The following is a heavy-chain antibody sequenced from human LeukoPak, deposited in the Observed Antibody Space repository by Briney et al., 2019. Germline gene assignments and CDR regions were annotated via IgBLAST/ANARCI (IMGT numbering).Heavy chain of an antibody. D-gene: IGHD6-19*01. CDR2: IYYSGNT. CDR3: ARQAVAGNGFDY. V-gene: IGHV4-39*01. CDR1: VGSISSSSYY. Sequence: PSETLSLTCTVSVGSISSSSYYCGWIRQPPGKGLEWIGTIYYSGNTYYNPSLKSRVSISVDTSKNQFSLKLSSVTAADTAVYYCARQAVAGNGFDYWGQGTLVTVSS. J-gene: IGHJ4*02.